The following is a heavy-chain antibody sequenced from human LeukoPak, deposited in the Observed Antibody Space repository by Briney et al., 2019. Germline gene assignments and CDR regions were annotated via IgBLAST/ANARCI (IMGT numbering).Heavy chain of an antibody. V-gene: IGHV3-23*01. J-gene: IGHJ2*01. CDR1: GFTFSNYA. Sequence: GGSLRLSCAASGFTFSNYAMSWVRQAPGKGLEWVSAISGSGGDTHYADSVKGRFTTSRDNSKNTLYLQMNSLRAEDTAVYYCAKRTAERAGSFDLWGRGTLVTVSS. CDR2: ISGSGGDT. CDR3: AKRTAERAGSFDL. D-gene: IGHD5-24*01.